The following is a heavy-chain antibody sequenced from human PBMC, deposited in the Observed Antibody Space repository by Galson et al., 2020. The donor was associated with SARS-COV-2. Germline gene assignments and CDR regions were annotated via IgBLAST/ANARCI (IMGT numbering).Heavy chain of an antibody. J-gene: IGHJ6*02. Sequence: SETLSLTCTVSGGSISSGSYYWSWIRQPAGKGLEWIGRIYTSGSTNYNPSLKSRVTISVDTSKNQFSLKLSSVTAADTAVYYCSADGSGSTYYYGMDVWGQVTTVTVSS. CDR1: GGSISSGSYY. CDR3: SADGSGSTYYYGMDV. CDR2: IYTSGST. D-gene: IGHD3-10*01. V-gene: IGHV4-61*02.